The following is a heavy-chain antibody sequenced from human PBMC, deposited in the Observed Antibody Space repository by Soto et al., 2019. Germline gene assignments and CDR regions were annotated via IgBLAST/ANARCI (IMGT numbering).Heavy chain of an antibody. V-gene: IGHV4-30-2*01. J-gene: IGHJ4*02. D-gene: IGHD3-22*01. CDR2: IYHSGST. Sequence: PSETLSLTCAVSGGSISSSGYSWSWIRQPPGKGLEWIGYIYHSGSTYYNPSLKSRVTISVDRSKNQFSLKLSSVTAADTAVYYCARAPARYYYDSSGYYYGDYFDYWGQGTLVTVSS. CDR3: ARAPARYYYDSSGYYYGDYFDY. CDR1: GGSISSSGYS.